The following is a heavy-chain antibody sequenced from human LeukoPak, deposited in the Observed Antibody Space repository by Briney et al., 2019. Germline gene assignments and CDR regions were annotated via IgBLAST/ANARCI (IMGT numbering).Heavy chain of an antibody. V-gene: IGHV1-2*02. Sequence: ASVKVSCKASGYIFTDYYMHWVRQAPGQGLEWMGWINRNSGGTNFAQRFQGRVTMTRDTSISTAYMDLSRLISDDTAVCYCARDAGYCTGGSCWYFDHWGQGTLVTVSS. CDR3: ARDAGYCTGGSCWYFDH. CDR1: GYIFTDYY. J-gene: IGHJ4*02. CDR2: INRNSGGT. D-gene: IGHD2-15*01.